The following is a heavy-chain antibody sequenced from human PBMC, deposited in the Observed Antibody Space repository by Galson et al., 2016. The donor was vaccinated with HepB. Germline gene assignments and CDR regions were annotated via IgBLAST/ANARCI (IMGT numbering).Heavy chain of an antibody. D-gene: IGHD6-19*01. CDR2: ISGSGGSR. V-gene: IGHV3-23*01. J-gene: IGHJ4*02. CDR1: GFTFSTYA. CDR3: AKDYSSGWNYFDN. Sequence: SLRLSCATSGFTFSTYAMSWVRQAPGKGLEWVSAISGSGGSRYYADSVKGRFIISRDNSKNTLYLQLNSLRAEDTAVYYCAKDYSSGWNYFDNWGQGTLVTVSS.